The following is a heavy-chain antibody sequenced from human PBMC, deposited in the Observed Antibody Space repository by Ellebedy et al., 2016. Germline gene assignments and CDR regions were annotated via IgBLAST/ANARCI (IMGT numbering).Heavy chain of an antibody. CDR3: ARDVYSYGTGNSLGIDS. V-gene: IGHV4-4*02. Sequence: SETLSLXXNVSGDSISSQSWWAWARLTPHKGLEWIGEIFHSGLTNYNPSLKSRVTMSVDKSKDQFFLKLTSVTAADTGMYYCARDVYSYGTGNSLGIDSWGQGILVTVSS. D-gene: IGHD1-1*01. CDR2: IFHSGLT. CDR1: GDSISSQSW. J-gene: IGHJ4*02.